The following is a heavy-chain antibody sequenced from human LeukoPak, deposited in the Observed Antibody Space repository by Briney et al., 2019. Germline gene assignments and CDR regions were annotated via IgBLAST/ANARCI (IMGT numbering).Heavy chain of an antibody. Sequence: SETLSLTCTVSGGSISSYYWSWIRQPPGKGLEWIGYIYYSGSTNYNPSLKSRVTISVDTSKNQFSLKLSSVTAADTAVYCCARDPYGWLSAFDIWGQGTMVTVSS. V-gene: IGHV4-59*01. D-gene: IGHD6-19*01. J-gene: IGHJ3*02. CDR3: ARDPYGWLSAFDI. CDR2: IYYSGST. CDR1: GGSISSYY.